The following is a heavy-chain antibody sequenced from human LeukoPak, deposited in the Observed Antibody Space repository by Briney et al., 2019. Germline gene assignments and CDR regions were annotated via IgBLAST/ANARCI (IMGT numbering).Heavy chain of an antibody. Sequence: PGGSLRLSCAASGFSFSNYWMSWVRQAPGKGLEWVANIKVDGSETYYVDSVKGRLTISRDNSKNSLYLQMNYLRAEDTAVYYCARDLTNWNDATFDIWGQGTMVTVAS. CDR2: IKVDGSET. V-gene: IGHV3-7*01. CDR1: GFSFSNYW. J-gene: IGHJ3*02. CDR3: ARDLTNWNDATFDI. D-gene: IGHD1-1*01.